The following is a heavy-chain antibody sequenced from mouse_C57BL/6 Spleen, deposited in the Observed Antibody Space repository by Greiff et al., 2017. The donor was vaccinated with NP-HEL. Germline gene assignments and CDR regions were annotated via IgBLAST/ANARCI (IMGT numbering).Heavy chain of an antibody. CDR3: ARISYGYDSMDY. J-gene: IGHJ4*01. V-gene: IGHV5-17*01. D-gene: IGHD2-2*01. Sequence: DVHLVESGGGLVKPGGSLKLSCAASGFTFSDYGMHWVRQAPEKGLEWVAYISSGSSTIYYADTVKGRFTISRDNAKNTLFLQMTSLRSEDTAMYYCARISYGYDSMDYWGQGTSVTVSS. CDR1: GFTFSDYG. CDR2: ISSGSSTI.